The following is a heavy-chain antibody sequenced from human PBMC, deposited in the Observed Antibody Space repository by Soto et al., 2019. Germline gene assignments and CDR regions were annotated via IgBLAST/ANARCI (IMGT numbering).Heavy chain of an antibody. CDR1: GGSISRGYY. CDR2: IYYSGST. CDR3: ARAPGDYFDY. J-gene: IGHJ4*02. Sequence: QVQLQESGPGLVKPSQTLSLTCTVSGGSISRGYYWSWIRQHPGKGLEWIGYIYYSGSTYYNPSLKSRVTISVDTSKNQFSLKLSSVTAADTAVYYCARAPGDYFDYWGQGTLVTVSS. V-gene: IGHV4-31*03.